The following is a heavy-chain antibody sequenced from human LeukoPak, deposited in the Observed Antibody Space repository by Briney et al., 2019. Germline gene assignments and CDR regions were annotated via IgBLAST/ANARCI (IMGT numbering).Heavy chain of an antibody. CDR1: GYTFTSYG. J-gene: IGHJ6*02. CDR2: ISAYNGNT. Sequence: ASVKVSCKASGYTFTSYGISWVRQAPGQGLEWMGWISAYNGNTNYAQKLQGRVTMTTDTSTSTAYMELRSLRSDDTAVYYCATTDSGYSGYDFYYGMDVWGQGTTVTVS. D-gene: IGHD5-12*01. CDR3: ATTDSGYSGYDFYYGMDV. V-gene: IGHV1-18*01.